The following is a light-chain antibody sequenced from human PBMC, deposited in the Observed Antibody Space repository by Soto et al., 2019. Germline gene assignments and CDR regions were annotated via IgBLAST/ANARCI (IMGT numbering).Light chain of an antibody. Sequence: DIQMTQSPSSLSASVGDRVTITCRASQSISSYLNWYQQKPGKAPNLLIYAASSLQSGVPSRFSGSGSGTDFTLTISSLQPEDFATYYCQQSYRTPTFGQGTKVDIK. CDR1: QSISSY. CDR3: QQSYRTPT. V-gene: IGKV1-39*01. J-gene: IGKJ1*01. CDR2: AAS.